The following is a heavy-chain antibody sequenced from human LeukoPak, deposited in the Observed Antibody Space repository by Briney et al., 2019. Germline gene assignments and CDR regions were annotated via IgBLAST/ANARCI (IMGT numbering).Heavy chain of an antibody. CDR1: GFTFSRYG. V-gene: IGHV3-30*04. CDR2: ISYDGSNK. D-gene: IGHD1-14*01. CDR3: ARTHVIVGGPGGSYYFDY. J-gene: IGHJ4*02. Sequence: QPGGSLRLSCAASGFTFSRYGMHWVRQAPGKGLEWVAVISYDGSNKYYADSVKGRFTISRDNSKNTLYLQMNSLRAEDTAVYYCARTHVIVGGPGGSYYFDYWGQGTLVTVSS.